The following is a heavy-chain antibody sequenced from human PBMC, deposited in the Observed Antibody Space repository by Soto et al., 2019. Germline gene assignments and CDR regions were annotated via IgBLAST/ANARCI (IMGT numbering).Heavy chain of an antibody. CDR2: IYFSGST. J-gene: IGHJ5*02. CDR3: ARLRWGWFDP. V-gene: IGHV4-30-4*01. D-gene: IGHD4-17*01. Sequence: QVQLQESGPGLVKPSQTLSVTCTVSGGSISSGDYYWSWIRQPPGKGLEWIAYIYFSGSTYYNPSLKSRVTMSMDTSKTQFSLKLISVTAADTAVYYCARLRWGWFDPWGQGTLVTVSS. CDR1: GGSISSGDYY.